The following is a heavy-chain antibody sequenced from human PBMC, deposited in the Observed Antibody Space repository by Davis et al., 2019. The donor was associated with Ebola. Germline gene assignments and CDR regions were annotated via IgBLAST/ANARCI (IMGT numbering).Heavy chain of an antibody. J-gene: IGHJ5*02. V-gene: IGHV1-3*01. Sequence: ASVKVSCKASGYTFTSYAMHWVRQAPGQRLEWMGWINAGNGNTKYSQKFQGRITITRDTSASTAYMELSSLRSEDTAVYYCAREDSYGLNWFDPWGQGTLVTVSS. CDR1: GYTFTSYA. CDR3: AREDSYGLNWFDP. D-gene: IGHD5-18*01. CDR2: INAGNGNT.